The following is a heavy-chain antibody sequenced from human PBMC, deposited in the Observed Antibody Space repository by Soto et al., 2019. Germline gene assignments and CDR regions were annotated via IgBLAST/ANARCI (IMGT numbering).Heavy chain of an antibody. Sequence: SVKVSCKASGGPFSSYAISWVRQAPGQGLEWMGGIIPIFGTANYAQKFQGRVTITADESTSTAYMELSSLRSEDTAVYYCARDMWRRQQLGFNYYYYGMDVWGQGTTVTVSS. CDR1: GGPFSSYA. V-gene: IGHV1-69*13. CDR3: ARDMWRRQQLGFNYYYYGMDV. CDR2: IIPIFGTA. J-gene: IGHJ6*02. D-gene: IGHD6-13*01.